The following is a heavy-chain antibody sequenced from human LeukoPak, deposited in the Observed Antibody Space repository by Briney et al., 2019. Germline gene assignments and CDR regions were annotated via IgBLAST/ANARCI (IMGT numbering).Heavy chain of an antibody. CDR3: AREGEMADYTGASIAPHDAFDI. CDR2: INPSGGST. J-gene: IGHJ3*02. V-gene: IGHV1-46*01. D-gene: IGHD5-24*01. Sequence: ASVKVSCKASGYTFTSYYMHWVRQAPGQGLEWMGIINPSGGSTSYAQKFQGRVTMTRDTSTSTVYMELSSLRPEDTAVYYCAREGEMADYTGASIAPHDAFDIWGQGTMVTVSS. CDR1: GYTFTSYY.